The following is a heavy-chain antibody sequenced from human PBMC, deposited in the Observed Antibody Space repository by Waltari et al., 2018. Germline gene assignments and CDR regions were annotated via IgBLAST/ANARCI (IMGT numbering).Heavy chain of an antibody. CDR1: GFTFKTYS. D-gene: IGHD3-9*01. CDR2: ISDTSNDI. V-gene: IGHV3-21*01. Sequence: EVQLVESGGGLVKPGGSLRLSCAASGFTFKTYSMNWVRQAPGKGLEWVSTISDTSNDIYYAVALRGRFTTSRDNAKNSLYLQLNSLRAEDTAVYYCVRGGTGMQRVESLDYWGQGILVTVSS. J-gene: IGHJ4*02. CDR3: VRGGTGMQRVESLDY.